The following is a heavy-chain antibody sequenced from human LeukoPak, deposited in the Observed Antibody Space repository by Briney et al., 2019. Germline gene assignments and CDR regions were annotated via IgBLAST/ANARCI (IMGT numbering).Heavy chain of an antibody. CDR1: GGSFSGYY. CDR2: INHSGST. Sequence: SETLSLTCAVYGGSFSGYYWSWIRQPPGKGLEWIGEINHSGSTNYNPSLKSRVTISVDTSKNQFSLKLSSVTAAGTAVYYCARPPRYCSSTSCYAIRDYYYYMDVWGKGTTVTVSS. CDR3: ARPPRYCSSTSCYAIRDYYYYMDV. D-gene: IGHD2-2*01. V-gene: IGHV4-34*01. J-gene: IGHJ6*03.